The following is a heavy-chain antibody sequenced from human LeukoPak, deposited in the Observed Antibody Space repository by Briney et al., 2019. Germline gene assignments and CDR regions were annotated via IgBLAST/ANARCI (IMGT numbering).Heavy chain of an antibody. CDR1: GGSISSHY. D-gene: IGHD6-19*01. Sequence: SETLSLTCTVSGGSISSHYWSWIRQPPGKGLEWIGYIYYSGSTNYNPSLKSRVTISVDTSKNQFSLKLRSVIAADTAVYYCAREIAVAGTRWFDPWGQGTLVTVSS. CDR3: AREIAVAGTRWFDP. CDR2: IYYSGST. V-gene: IGHV4-59*11. J-gene: IGHJ5*02.